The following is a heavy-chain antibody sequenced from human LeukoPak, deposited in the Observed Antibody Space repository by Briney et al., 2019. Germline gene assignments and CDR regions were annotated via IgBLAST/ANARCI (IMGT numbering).Heavy chain of an antibody. CDR2: IIPIFGIA. J-gene: IGHJ4*02. D-gene: IGHD2-2*02. Sequence: ASVKVSCKASGGTFSSYAISRVRQAPGQGLEWMGRIIPIFGIANYAQKFQGRVTITADKSTSTAYMELSSLRSEDTAVYYCARDRGKYPEGYFDYWGQGTLVTVSS. V-gene: IGHV1-69*04. CDR1: GGTFSSYA. CDR3: ARDRGKYPEGYFDY.